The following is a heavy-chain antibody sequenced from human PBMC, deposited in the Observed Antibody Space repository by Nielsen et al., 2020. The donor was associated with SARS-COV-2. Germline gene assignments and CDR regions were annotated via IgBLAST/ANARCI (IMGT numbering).Heavy chain of an antibody. CDR3: ARDSGYSSSWYAWFDP. Sequence: SETLSLTCSVSGGSINNYYWSWIRQPPGQGLEWIGSIYYSGSTYYNPSLKSRVTISVDTSKNQFSLKLSSVTAADTAVYYCARDSGYSSSWYAWFDPWGQGTLVTVSS. V-gene: IGHV4-59*12. CDR2: IYYSGST. D-gene: IGHD6-13*01. CDR1: GGSINNYY. J-gene: IGHJ5*02.